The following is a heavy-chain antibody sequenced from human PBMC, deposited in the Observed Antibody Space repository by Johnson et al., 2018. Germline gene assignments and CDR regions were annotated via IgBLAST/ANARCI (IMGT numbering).Heavy chain of an antibody. J-gene: IGHJ6*03. CDR1: GFTFGDYA. V-gene: IGHV3-49*03. CDR2: IRHKAYGGTT. D-gene: IGHD5-24*01. CDR3: TKLQTEIYYYYYMDV. Sequence: VQLVQSGGGLVQXGRSLRLSCTASGFTFGDYAMSWFRQAPGKGLEWVGFIRHKAYGGTTEYDASVKGRFTTSRDDSKSIAYLQMTSLKTEDTAVYYCTKLQTEIYYYYYMDVWGKGTTVTVSS.